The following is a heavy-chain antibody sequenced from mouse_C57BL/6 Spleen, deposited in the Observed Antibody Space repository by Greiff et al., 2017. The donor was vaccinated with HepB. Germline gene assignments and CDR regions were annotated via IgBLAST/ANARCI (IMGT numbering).Heavy chain of an antibody. CDR1: GYTFTSYW. D-gene: IGHD1-1*02. J-gene: IGHJ4*01. Sequence: QVQLQQPGAELVRPGSSVKLSCKASGYTFTSYWMHWVKQRPIQGLEWIGNIDPSDSETHYNQKFKDKATLTVDKSSSTAYMQLSSLTSEDSAVYYCARGGKDAMDYWGHGTSVTVSS. CDR2: IDPSDSET. V-gene: IGHV1-52*01. CDR3: ARGGKDAMDY.